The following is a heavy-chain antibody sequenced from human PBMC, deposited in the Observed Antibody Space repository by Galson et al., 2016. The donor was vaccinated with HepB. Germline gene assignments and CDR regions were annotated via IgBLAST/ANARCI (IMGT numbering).Heavy chain of an antibody. J-gene: IGHJ5*02. CDR2: ITHSGST. D-gene: IGHD2-15*01. CDR1: GGSISSGDYY. CDR3: ARGIKRAPRSRWFDP. V-gene: IGHV4-39*07. Sequence: SETLSLTCTVSGGSISSGDYYWSWTRQPPGKGLEWIGEITHSGSTYHNPSLESRVTLSADPSKNEFSLELNSVTAADTAVYFCARGIKRAPRSRWFDPWGQGTLVTVSS.